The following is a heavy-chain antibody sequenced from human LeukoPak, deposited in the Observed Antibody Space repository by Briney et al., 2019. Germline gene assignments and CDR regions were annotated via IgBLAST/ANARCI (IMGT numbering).Heavy chain of an antibody. CDR2: ISSSSSTI. CDR1: GFTFSSYS. D-gene: IGHD5-12*01. V-gene: IGHV3-48*01. CDR3: ARAGYSGYDYDFDY. Sequence: GGSLRLSCAASGFTFSSYSMNWVRQAPGKGLEWVSYISSSSSTIYYADSVKGRFTISRDNAKNSLYLRMNSLRAEDTAVYYCARAGYSGYDYDFDYWGQGTLVTVSS. J-gene: IGHJ4*02.